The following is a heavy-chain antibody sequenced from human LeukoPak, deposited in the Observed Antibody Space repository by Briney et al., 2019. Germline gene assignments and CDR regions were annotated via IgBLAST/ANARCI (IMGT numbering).Heavy chain of an antibody. Sequence: GGSLRLSSAASGFTFSDAWMSWVRQAPGKGLEWVGRLKSTADGGTTDYAAPVRGRFTVSRDDSKDMLYLQMNSLKADDTAVYYCTTDPWATLTKHYAFDIWGQGTMVTVSS. V-gene: IGHV3-15*01. CDR3: TTDPWATLTKHYAFDI. J-gene: IGHJ3*02. CDR1: GFTFSDAW. CDR2: LKSTADGGTT. D-gene: IGHD4-17*01.